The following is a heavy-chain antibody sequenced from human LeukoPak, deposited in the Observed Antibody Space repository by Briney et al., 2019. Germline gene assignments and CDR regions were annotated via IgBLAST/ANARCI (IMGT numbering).Heavy chain of an antibody. CDR1: GFTFSSYW. CDR2: IKQDGSER. J-gene: IGHJ4*02. D-gene: IGHD3-10*01. V-gene: IGHV3-7*01. CDR3: ARDGRWFGELRYYFDY. Sequence: GGSLRLSCAASGFTFSSYWMSWVRQAPGKGLEWVATIKQDGSERYYVDSVKGRFTISRDNAKNSLYLQMNRLRAEDTAVYYCARDGRWFGELRYYFDYWGQGTLVTVSS.